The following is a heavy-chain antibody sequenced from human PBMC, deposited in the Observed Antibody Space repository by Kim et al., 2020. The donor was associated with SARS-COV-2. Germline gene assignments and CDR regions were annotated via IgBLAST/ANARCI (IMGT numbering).Heavy chain of an antibody. V-gene: IGHV3-15*01. D-gene: IGHD5-18*01. CDR2: IKSKTDGGTT. Sequence: GGSLRLSCAASGFTFSNAWMSWVRQAPGKGLEWVGRIKSKTDGGTTDYAAPVKGRFTISRDDSKNTLYLQMNSLKTEDTAVYYCTTEGIGAMAPPRRSWGQGTMVTVSS. CDR1: GFTFSNAW. CDR3: TTEGIGAMAPPRRS. J-gene: IGHJ3*01.